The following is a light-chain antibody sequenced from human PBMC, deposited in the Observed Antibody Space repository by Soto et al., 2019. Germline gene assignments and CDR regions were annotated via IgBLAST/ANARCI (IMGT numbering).Light chain of an antibody. J-gene: IGKJ5*01. CDR1: QSVSSN. V-gene: IGKV3-15*01. CDR3: QQYNNSLIT. Sequence: EIVMTQSPATLSVSPGERATLSCRASQSVSSNLAWYQQKPGQAPRLLIYGASTRATGIPARFSGSGSGTEFTLTISSLQSEDFAVYYCQQYNNSLITFCQGTRLEIK. CDR2: GAS.